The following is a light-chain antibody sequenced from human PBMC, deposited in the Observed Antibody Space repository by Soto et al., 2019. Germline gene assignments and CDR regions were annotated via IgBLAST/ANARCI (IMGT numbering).Light chain of an antibody. V-gene: IGLV2-23*01. CDR3: CSYAGSSV. J-gene: IGLJ2*01. Sequence: QSVLTQPASVSGSPGQSITISCTGTSSDVGSYNLVSWYQQHPGKAPKPMIYEGSKRPSGVSNRFSGSKSGNTASLTISGLQAEDEADYYCCSYAGSSVFGGGTKLTVL. CDR2: EGS. CDR1: SSDVGSYNL.